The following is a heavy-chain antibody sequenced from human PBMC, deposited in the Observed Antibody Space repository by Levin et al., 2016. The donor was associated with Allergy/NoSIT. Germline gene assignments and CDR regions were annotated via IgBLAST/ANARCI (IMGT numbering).Heavy chain of an antibody. V-gene: IGHV3-23*01. J-gene: IGHJ5*02. Sequence: WIRQPPGKGLEWVSAISGSGGSTYYADSVKGRFTISRDNSKNTLYLQMNSLGAEDTAVYYCAKVAIPYYDSSGEFDPWGQGTLVTVSS. CDR2: ISGSGGST. D-gene: IGHD3-22*01. CDR3: AKVAIPYYDSSGEFDP.